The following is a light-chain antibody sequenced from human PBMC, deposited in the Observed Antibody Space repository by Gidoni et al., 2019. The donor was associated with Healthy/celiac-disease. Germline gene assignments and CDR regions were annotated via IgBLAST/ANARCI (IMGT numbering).Light chain of an antibody. J-gene: IGKJ1*01. CDR1: QSISSW. CDR3: QHYNSLWT. Sequence: DIQMTQSPSTLSASVGDRVTITCRASQSISSWLAWYQQKPGKAPKLLIYDAPSLESGVPSRFSGSGSGTEFTLTISSLQPDDFATYYCQHYNSLWTFGQGTKVEIK. CDR2: DAP. V-gene: IGKV1-5*01.